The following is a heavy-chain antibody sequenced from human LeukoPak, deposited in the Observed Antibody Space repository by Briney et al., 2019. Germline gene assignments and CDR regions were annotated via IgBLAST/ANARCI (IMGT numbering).Heavy chain of an antibody. CDR1: GFTFRGRD. D-gene: IGHD1-26*01. V-gene: IGHV3-23*01. J-gene: IGHJ4*02. CDR2: ISGSSGIT. CDR3: AKDLVGASDY. Sequence: GGSLRLSCVASGFTFRGRDMSWVRQPLGKGLEWVSRISGSSGITHYAKSVNGRFIVSRDDSKNTLYLQMNSLRAEDTAVYYCAKDLVGASDYWGQGTLVTVSS.